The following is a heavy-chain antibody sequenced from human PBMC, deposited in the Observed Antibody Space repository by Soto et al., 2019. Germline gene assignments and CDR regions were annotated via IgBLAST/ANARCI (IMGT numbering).Heavy chain of an antibody. J-gene: IGHJ4*02. CDR1: GGSISSSSYY. CDR2: IYYSGST. D-gene: IGHD6-13*01. Sequence: SETLSLTCTVSGGSISSSSYYWGWIRQPPGKGLEWIGSIYYSGSTYYNPSLKSRVTISVDTSKNQFSLKLSSVTAADTAVYYCARIDVGIAAAGDFDYWGQGTLVTVS. V-gene: IGHV4-39*01. CDR3: ARIDVGIAAAGDFDY.